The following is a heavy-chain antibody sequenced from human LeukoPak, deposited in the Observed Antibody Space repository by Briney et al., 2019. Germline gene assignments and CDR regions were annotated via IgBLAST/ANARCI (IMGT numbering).Heavy chain of an antibody. CDR3: TTRACHAGGCSSSFYYYYGLHF. CDR1: GNSISNYA. CDR2: IIPIFGTG. Sequence: SVKVSCKASGNSISNYAVSWVRQAPGQGFEWMGGIIPIFGTGDYAQKFQGRVTITADQSTSTTYMALSSLTSEDTATYYCTTRACHAGGCSSSFYYYYGLHFWGQGTTVSVSS. J-gene: IGHJ6*02. V-gene: IGHV1-69*13. D-gene: IGHD3-16*01.